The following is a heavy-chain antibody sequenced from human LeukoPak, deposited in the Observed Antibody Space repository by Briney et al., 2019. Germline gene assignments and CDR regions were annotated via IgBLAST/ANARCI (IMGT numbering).Heavy chain of an antibody. CDR3: TTDWALIAAAGYDYFDY. D-gene: IGHD6-13*01. J-gene: IGHJ4*02. CDR2: IKSKTDGGTR. V-gene: IGHV3-15*01. Sequence: PGGSLRLSCEASGFTFSSHGMHWVRQAPGKGLEWVGQIKSKTDGGTRDYAAPVKGRLTISRDDSKNTLYLQMNSLKIEDTAMYYCTTDWALIAAAGYDYFDYWGQGTLVTVSS. CDR1: GFTFSSHG.